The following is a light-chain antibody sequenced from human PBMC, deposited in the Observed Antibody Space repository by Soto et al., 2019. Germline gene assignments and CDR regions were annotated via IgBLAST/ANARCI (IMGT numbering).Light chain of an antibody. CDR1: ESVSSN. J-gene: IGKJ5*01. Sequence: EIVMTQSPATLSVSPGERATLSCRASESVSSNLAWYQQRPGQAPRLVIYGASTRATGIPARFSGGGSGTEFNLTISSLQSEDFAVYYCQQYNSWPPITFGQGTRMEIK. CDR2: GAS. V-gene: IGKV3-15*01. CDR3: QQYNSWPPIT.